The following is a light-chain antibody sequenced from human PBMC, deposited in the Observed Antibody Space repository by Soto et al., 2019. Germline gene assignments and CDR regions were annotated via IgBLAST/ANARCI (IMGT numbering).Light chain of an antibody. J-gene: IGKJ5*01. Sequence: EIVMTQSPSTLSVSPGERATLSCSASQSISYNLAWYQQKPGQAPRVLIYSASTRATGIPARFSGSGSGTEFTLTISSLQSEDFAVYYCQQYNNWPPITFGQGTRLEI. V-gene: IGKV3-15*01. CDR3: QQYNNWPPIT. CDR1: QSISYN. CDR2: SAS.